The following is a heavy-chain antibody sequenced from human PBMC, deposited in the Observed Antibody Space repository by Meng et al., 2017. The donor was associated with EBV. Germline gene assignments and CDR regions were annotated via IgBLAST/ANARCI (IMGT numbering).Heavy chain of an antibody. J-gene: IGHJ5*02. CDR1: GGSVNNESYY. CDR2: LYYTGST. V-gene: IGHV4-61*01. D-gene: IGHD4-11*01. Sequence: QVQLQESGPGLVKPSETLSLTCTVSGGSVNNESYYWGWLRQPPGKGLEYIGYLYYTGSTNYNSSLKSRVTISLAKSKNPFSLKLTSLTAADTAIYYCARGDYTNYPRWFDPWGQGTLVTVSS. CDR3: ARGDYTNYPRWFDP.